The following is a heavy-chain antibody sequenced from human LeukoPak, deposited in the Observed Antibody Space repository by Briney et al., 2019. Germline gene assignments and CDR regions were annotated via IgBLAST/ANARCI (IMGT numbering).Heavy chain of an antibody. CDR3: ARGDSSSPSSAIDY. D-gene: IGHD3-22*01. CDR2: ISSRSSYI. J-gene: IGHJ4*02. Sequence: PEGSLRLSCAASGFTFSGYSMNWVRQAPGKGLEWVSSISSRSSYIYYADSVKGRFTSSRDNAKNSLYLQMNSLRAEDSAVYYCARGDSSSPSSAIDYWGQGTLVTVSS. CDR1: GFTFSGYS. V-gene: IGHV3-21*01.